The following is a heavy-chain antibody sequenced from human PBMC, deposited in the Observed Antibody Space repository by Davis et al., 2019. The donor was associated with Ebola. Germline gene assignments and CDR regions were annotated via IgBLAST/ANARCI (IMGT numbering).Heavy chain of an antibody. Sequence: GGSLRLSCAASGFTFSSYWMSWVRQAPGKGLEWVANIKQDGSEKYYVDSVKGRFTISRDNAKNSLYLQMNSLRAEDTAVYYCARDRRPIYCSGGSCYFDYWGQGILVTVSS. CDR1: GFTFSSYW. D-gene: IGHD2-15*01. V-gene: IGHV3-7*03. CDR3: ARDRRPIYCSGGSCYFDY. J-gene: IGHJ4*02. CDR2: IKQDGSEK.